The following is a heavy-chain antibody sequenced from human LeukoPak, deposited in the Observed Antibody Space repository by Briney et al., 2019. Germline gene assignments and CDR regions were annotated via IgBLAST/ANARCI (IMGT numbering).Heavy chain of an antibody. CDR1: GYTFTGYY. CDR2: INPNSVGT. CDR3: ADAYYYDSSGYSAFDY. J-gene: IGHJ4*02. Sequence: ASVKVSCKASGYTFTGYYMHRVRQAPGQGLECMGWINPNSVGTNYAQKFQGRVTRTRDTSISTAYMELSRLRSDDTAVYYCADAYYYDSSGYSAFDYWGQGTLVTVSS. V-gene: IGHV1-2*02. D-gene: IGHD3-22*01.